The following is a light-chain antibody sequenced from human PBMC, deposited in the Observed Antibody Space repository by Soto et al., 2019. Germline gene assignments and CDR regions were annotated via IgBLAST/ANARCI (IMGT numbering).Light chain of an antibody. CDR1: QGISNY. J-gene: IGKJ1*01. CDR3: QKDNSAPRT. Sequence: DIKMTQSPSSLSASVGDRVTITCRASQGISNYLAWYQQKPGKVPKLLIYAASTLQSGVPARFSCSGSGTDFARTISSLQPEDVATYYCQKDNSAPRTFGQGTKVEIK. CDR2: AAS. V-gene: IGKV1-27*01.